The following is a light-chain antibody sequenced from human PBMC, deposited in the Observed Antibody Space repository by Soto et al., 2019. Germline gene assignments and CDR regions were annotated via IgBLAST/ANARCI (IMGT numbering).Light chain of an antibody. V-gene: IGLV2-23*01. CDR2: QGS. CDR1: STDFGTYNL. CDR3: CSNAGDGGFV. Sequence: QSVLTQPASVSGSLGQSISISCTGDSTDFGTYNLVSWYQQQPGSAPKLLIYQGSRRPSGISSRFSASKSAFSASLTISGLQAEDDAHYYRCSNAGDGGFVFGGGTKLTVL. J-gene: IGLJ2*01.